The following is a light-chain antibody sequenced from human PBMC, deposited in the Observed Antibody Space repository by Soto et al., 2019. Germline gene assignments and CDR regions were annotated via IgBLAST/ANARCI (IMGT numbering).Light chain of an antibody. CDR2: DAS. CDR1: HDISND. Sequence: DIQMTQSPSSLSASVGDRVTITCQASHDISNDLNWYQQKPGKAPKLLIYDASNLQTGVPSRFSGSGSGTDFTFTISSLQPEDIATYYCQQYDNLYTFGPGTKVDIK. V-gene: IGKV1-33*01. J-gene: IGKJ3*01. CDR3: QQYDNLYT.